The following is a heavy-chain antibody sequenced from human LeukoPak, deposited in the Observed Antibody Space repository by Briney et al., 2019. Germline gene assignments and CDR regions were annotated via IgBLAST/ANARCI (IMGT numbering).Heavy chain of an antibody. Sequence: GGSLRLSCAASGFTLSTYAMSWVRQTPGKGLEWVATTSSSDAGTYHADSVRGRFTISRDNSKNTLYLQMNSLRAEDAAVYFCAKAPVTSCRGAYCYPFDSWGQGTLVTVSS. CDR1: GFTLSTYA. CDR2: TSSSDAGT. D-gene: IGHD2-21*01. CDR3: AKAPVTSCRGAYCYPFDS. J-gene: IGHJ4*02. V-gene: IGHV3-23*01.